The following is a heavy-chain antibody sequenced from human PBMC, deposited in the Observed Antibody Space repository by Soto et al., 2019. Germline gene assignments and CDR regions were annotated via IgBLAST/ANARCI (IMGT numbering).Heavy chain of an antibody. J-gene: IGHJ5*01. CDR2: INHSGST. V-gene: IGHV4-34*01. D-gene: IGHD2-2*01. Sequence: SETLSLTCAFYGGSFRGYYWSWIRQLPGKGLEWIGEINHSGSTNYNPSLKSRVTISVDTSKNQFSLKLSSVTAADTAVYYCARARATRSFNNWFDPWGQGTLVTVSS. CDR3: ARARATRSFNNWFDP. CDR1: GGSFRGYY.